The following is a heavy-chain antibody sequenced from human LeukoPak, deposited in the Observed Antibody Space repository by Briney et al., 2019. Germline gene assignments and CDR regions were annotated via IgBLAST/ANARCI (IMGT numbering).Heavy chain of an antibody. Sequence: ASVKVSCKASGYTFSSYGITWVRRAPGQGLEWMGWISAYNGNTNYAQNLQGRVTMTTDTSTSTAYMELRSPRSHDTAVYYCARGGKIAAADYWGQGTLVTVSS. CDR1: GYTFSSYG. CDR3: ARGGKIAAADY. D-gene: IGHD6-13*01. CDR2: ISAYNGNT. V-gene: IGHV1-18*01. J-gene: IGHJ4*02.